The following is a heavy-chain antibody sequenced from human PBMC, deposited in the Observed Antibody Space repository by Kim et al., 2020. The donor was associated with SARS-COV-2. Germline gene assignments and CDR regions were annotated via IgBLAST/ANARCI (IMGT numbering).Heavy chain of an antibody. J-gene: IGHJ6*02. CDR2: INPNSGGT. CDR3: ARERGSGSYYSHYYYGMDV. CDR1: GYTFTGYY. V-gene: IGHV1-2*04. Sequence: ASVKVSCKASGYTFTGYYMHWVRQAPGQGLEWMGWINPNSGGTNYAQKFQGWVTMTRDTSISTAYMELSRLRSDDTAVYYCARERGSGSYYSHYYYGMDVWGQGTTVTVSS. D-gene: IGHD3-10*01.